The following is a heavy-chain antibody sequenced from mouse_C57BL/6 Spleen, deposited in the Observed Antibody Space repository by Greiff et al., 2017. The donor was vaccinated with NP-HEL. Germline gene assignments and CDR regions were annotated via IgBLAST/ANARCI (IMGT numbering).Heavy chain of an antibody. CDR3: ARGDGSNGYAMDY. D-gene: IGHD1-1*01. J-gene: IGHJ4*01. CDR2: IYPRSGNT. V-gene: IGHV1-81*01. CDR1: GYTFTSYG. Sequence: VNVVESGAELARPGASVKLSCKASGYTFTSYGISWVKQRTGQGLEWIGEIYPRSGNTYYNEKFKGKATLTADKSSSTAYMELRSLTSEDSAVYFCARGDGSNGYAMDYWGQGTSVTVSS.